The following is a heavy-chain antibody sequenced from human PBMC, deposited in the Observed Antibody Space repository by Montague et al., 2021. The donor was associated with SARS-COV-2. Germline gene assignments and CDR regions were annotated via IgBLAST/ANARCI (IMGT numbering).Heavy chain of an antibody. J-gene: IGHJ6*02. CDR2: MNPNSGNT. CDR3: ARDLTGTTSGYYYYGMDV. CDR1: GYTFTSYD. V-gene: IGHV1-8*01. Sequence: SVKVSGKASGYTFTSYDINWVRQATGQGLEWMGWMNPNSGNTGYAQKFXGIVTMTRNTSISTAYMELSSLRSEDTAVYYCARDLTGTTSGYYYYGMDVWGQGTTVTVSS. D-gene: IGHD1-20*01.